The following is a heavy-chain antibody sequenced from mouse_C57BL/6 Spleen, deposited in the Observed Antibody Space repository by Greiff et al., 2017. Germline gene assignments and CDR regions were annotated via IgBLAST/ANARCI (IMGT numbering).Heavy chain of an antibody. D-gene: IGHD1-1*01. J-gene: IGHJ4*01. CDR3: ARSAYGYAMDY. Sequence: VQLQQPGAELVMPGASVKLSCKASGYTFTSYWMHWVKQRPGQGLEWIGEFDPSDSYTNYNQKFKGKSTLTVDKSSSTAYMQLSSLTSEDSAVYYCARSAYGYAMDYWGQGTSVTVSS. CDR1: GYTFTSYW. V-gene: IGHV1-69*01. CDR2: FDPSDSYT.